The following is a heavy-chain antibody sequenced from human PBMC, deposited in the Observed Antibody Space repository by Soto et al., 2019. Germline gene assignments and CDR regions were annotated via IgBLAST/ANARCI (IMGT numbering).Heavy chain of an antibody. D-gene: IGHD6-13*01. CDR2: IYYSGGT. CDR3: ARGIALDY. J-gene: IGHJ4*02. CDR1: GGSISSYY. Sequence: QVQLQESGPGLVKPSETLSLTCTVSGGSISSYYWSWIRQPPGKGLEWIGYIYYSGGTNYNPSLKSRVTISVDTSKNQSSLKLSSVTAADTAVYYCARGIALDYWGQGTLVTVSP. V-gene: IGHV4-59*08.